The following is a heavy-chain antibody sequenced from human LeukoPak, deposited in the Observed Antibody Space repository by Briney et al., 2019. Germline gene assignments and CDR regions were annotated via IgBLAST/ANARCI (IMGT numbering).Heavy chain of an antibody. V-gene: IGHV1-18*01. J-gene: IGHJ4*02. CDR2: ISAYNGNT. Sequence: ASVKVSCRASGYRFNSYGFSWVRQAPGQGLEWMGWISAYNGNTNYAQKVQGRVTMTTDTSTSTVYMELRSLRSDDTAVYYCARFGEFPDYWGQGTLVTVSS. D-gene: IGHD3-10*01. CDR3: ARFGEFPDY. CDR1: GYRFNSYG.